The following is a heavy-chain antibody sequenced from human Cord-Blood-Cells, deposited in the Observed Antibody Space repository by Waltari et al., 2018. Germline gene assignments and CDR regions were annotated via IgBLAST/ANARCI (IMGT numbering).Heavy chain of an antibody. J-gene: IGHJ4*02. CDR3: ARHPYYYGSGSYYY. V-gene: IGHV4-39*01. D-gene: IGHD3-10*01. Sequence: QLQLQESGPGLVKPSETLSLTCTVSGGSISSSSSYWGWIRQPPGKGLEWIGSIYYSGSTYYNPSLKCRVTISVDTSKNQFSLKLSSVTAADTAVYYCARHPYYYGSGSYYYWGQGTLVTVSS. CDR1: GGSISSSSSY. CDR2: IYYSGST.